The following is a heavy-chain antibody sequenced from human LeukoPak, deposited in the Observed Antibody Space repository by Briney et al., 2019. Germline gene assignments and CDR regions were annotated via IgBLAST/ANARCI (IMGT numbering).Heavy chain of an antibody. J-gene: IGHJ5*02. Sequence: ASVKVSCKASGYTFTSYGISWVRQAPGQGLEWMGWISAYNGNTNYAQKLQGRVTMTTDTSTDTAYMELSSLRSEDTAVYYCATETYYDILRNWFDPWGQGTLVTVSS. CDR2: ISAYNGNT. CDR1: GYTFTSYG. V-gene: IGHV1-18*01. CDR3: ATETYYDILRNWFDP. D-gene: IGHD3-9*01.